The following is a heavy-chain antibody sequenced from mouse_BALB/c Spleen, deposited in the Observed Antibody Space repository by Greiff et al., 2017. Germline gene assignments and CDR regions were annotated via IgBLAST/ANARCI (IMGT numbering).Heavy chain of an antibody. CDR1: GFSLTSYG. CDR2: IWAGGST. V-gene: IGHV2-9*02. D-gene: IGHD2-2*01. CDR3: AREPYGYDPPFDY. Sequence: QVQLQQSGPGLVAPSQSLSITCTVSGFSLTSYGVHWVRQPPGKGLEWLGVIWAGGSTNYNSALMSRLSISKDNSKSQVFLKMNSLQTDDTAMYYCAREPYGYDPPFDYWGQGTTLTVSS. J-gene: IGHJ2*01.